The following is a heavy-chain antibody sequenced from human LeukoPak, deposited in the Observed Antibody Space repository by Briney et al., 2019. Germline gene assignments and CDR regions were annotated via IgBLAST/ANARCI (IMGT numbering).Heavy chain of an antibody. CDR2: ISAYNGNT. V-gene: IGHV1-18*01. CDR3: ARAHAGQLVADYYYYYVDV. J-gene: IGHJ6*03. D-gene: IGHD6-6*01. Sequence: ASVKVSCKASGYTFTSYGISWVRQAPGQGLEWMGWISAYNGNTNYAQKLQGRVTMTTDTSTSTAYMELRSLRSDDTAVYYCARAHAGQLVADYYYYYVDVWGKGTTVTVSS. CDR1: GYTFTSYG.